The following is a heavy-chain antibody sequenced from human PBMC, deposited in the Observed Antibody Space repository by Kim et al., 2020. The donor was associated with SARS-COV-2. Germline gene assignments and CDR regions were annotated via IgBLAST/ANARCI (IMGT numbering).Heavy chain of an antibody. V-gene: IGHV4-39*07. CDR3: ARMVTTWWFDP. Sequence: TYHHPSLKSRVTISVDTSKNQLYLKLKSVTAEETAVYYCARMVTTWWFDPWGQGTLVTVSS. J-gene: IGHJ5*02. CDR2: T. D-gene: IGHD2-21*02.